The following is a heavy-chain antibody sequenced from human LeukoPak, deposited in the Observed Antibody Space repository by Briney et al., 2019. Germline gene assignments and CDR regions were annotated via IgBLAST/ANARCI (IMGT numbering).Heavy chain of an antibody. Sequence: GSLRLSCAASGFTVSSNYMSWVRQAPGKGLEWVSVIYSGGTTHYADSVKGRFTISRDNSKNALYLQMDSLRPEDTAVYYCARANRNDWFDPWGQGTLVTVSS. CDR1: GFTVSSNY. V-gene: IGHV3-66*02. CDR3: ARANRNDWFDP. D-gene: IGHD1-1*01. CDR2: IYSGGTT. J-gene: IGHJ5*02.